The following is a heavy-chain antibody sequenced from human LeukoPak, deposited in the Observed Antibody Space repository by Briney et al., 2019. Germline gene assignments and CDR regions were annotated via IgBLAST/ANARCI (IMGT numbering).Heavy chain of an antibody. D-gene: IGHD3-3*01. CDR3: AREPYDFWSASTRLYYFDY. J-gene: IGHJ4*02. CDR2: LSSSGSTT. Sequence: GGSLTLSCSASGFTYNCFQLIWLPPAQGQGREGVSYLSSSGSTTYYAYSVKGRFTISRDSAKNSLYLQMNSLRAEDTAVYYCAREPYDFWSASTRLYYFDYWGQGTLVTVSS. V-gene: IGHV3-48*03. CDR1: GFTYNCFQ.